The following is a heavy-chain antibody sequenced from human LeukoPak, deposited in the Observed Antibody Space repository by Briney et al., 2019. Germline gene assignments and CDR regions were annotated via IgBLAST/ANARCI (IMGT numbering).Heavy chain of an antibody. Sequence: SETLSLTCTVSGGSISSYYWSWIRQPPGKGLEWIGYIYYSGSTNYNPSLKSRVTISVDTSKNQFSLKLSSVTAADTAVYYCARDSYYYDSCGYYRSNDAFDIWGQGTMVTVSS. CDR1: GGSISSYY. CDR3: ARDSYYYDSCGYYRSNDAFDI. J-gene: IGHJ3*02. D-gene: IGHD3-22*01. CDR2: IYYSGST. V-gene: IGHV4-59*01.